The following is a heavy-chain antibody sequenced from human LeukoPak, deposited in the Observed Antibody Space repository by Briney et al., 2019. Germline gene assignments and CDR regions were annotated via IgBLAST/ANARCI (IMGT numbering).Heavy chain of an antibody. CDR2: IYSGGSS. V-gene: IGHV3-53*01. J-gene: IGHJ3*02. Sequence: GGSLRLSCAASGFTVSSNFMSWVRQAPGKGLECVSLIYSGGSSYYADSVKGRFTISRDNSKNTLYLQMNSLRAEDTAVYYCASGGGAAFDIWGKGTMVTVSS. CDR3: ASGGGAAFDI. D-gene: IGHD3-16*01. CDR1: GFTVSSNF.